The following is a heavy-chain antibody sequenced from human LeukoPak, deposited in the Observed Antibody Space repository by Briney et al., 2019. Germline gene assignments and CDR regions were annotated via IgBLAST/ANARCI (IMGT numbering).Heavy chain of an antibody. CDR1: GFTFSSYW. V-gene: IGHV3-74*01. Sequence: GGSLRLSCAASGFTFSSYWMHWVRQAPGKGLVWVSRIKSDGSSTIYADSVKGRFTISRDNAKNTLYLQMNSLRAEDTAVYYCASTMVRGVPWGQGTLVTVSS. CDR2: IKSDGSST. J-gene: IGHJ5*02. D-gene: IGHD3-10*01. CDR3: ASTMVRGVP.